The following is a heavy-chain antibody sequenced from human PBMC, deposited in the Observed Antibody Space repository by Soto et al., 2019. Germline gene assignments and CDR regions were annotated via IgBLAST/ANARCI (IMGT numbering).Heavy chain of an antibody. CDR2: ISSNGGST. D-gene: IGHD3-9*01. J-gene: IGHJ3*02. CDR1: GFTFSSYA. V-gene: IGHV3-64D*08. CDR3: VKDRELAYDILTGYYLPAYEPDAFDI. Sequence: GGSLRLSCSASGFTFSSYAMHWVRQAPGKGLEYVSAISSNGGSTYYADSVKGRFTISRDNSKNTLYLQMSSLRAEDTAVYYCVKDRELAYDILTGYYLPAYEPDAFDIWGQGTMVTVSS.